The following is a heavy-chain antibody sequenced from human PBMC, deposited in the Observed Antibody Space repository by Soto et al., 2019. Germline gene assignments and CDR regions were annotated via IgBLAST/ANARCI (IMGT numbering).Heavy chain of an antibody. V-gene: IGHV4-31*03. CDR1: GGSISSGGYY. D-gene: IGHD3-9*01. CDR2: IYYSGST. J-gene: IGHJ4*02. Sequence: QVQLQESGPGLVKPSQTLSLTCTVSGGSISSGGYYWSWIRQHPGKGLEWIGYIYYSGSTYYNPSLKDRVTISVDTSKNQFSLKLSSVTAAETAVYYCARDSVDFDKSTFDYWGQGPLVTVSS. CDR3: ARDSVDFDKSTFDY.